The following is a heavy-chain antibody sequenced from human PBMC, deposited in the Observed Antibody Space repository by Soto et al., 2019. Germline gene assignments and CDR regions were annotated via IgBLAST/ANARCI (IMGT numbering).Heavy chain of an antibody. CDR3: ARRAAVAGRVDY. J-gene: IGHJ4*02. Sequence: PSETLSLTCTVSGGSISSSSYYWGWIRQPPGKGLEWIGSIYYSGSTYYNPSLKSRVTISVDTSKNQFSLKLSSVTAADTAVYYCARRAAVAGRVDYWGQGTLVTVSS. D-gene: IGHD6-19*01. V-gene: IGHV4-39*01. CDR1: GGSISSSSYY. CDR2: IYYSGST.